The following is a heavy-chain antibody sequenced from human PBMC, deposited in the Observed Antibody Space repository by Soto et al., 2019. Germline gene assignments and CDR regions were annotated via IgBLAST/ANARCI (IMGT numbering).Heavy chain of an antibody. CDR2: ISGSGGST. D-gene: IGHD3-3*01. J-gene: IGHJ4*02. Sequence: PGGSLRLSCAASGFTFSSYDMHWVRQAPGKGLEWVSAISGSGGSTYYADSVKGRFTISRDNSKNTLYLQMNSLRAEDTAVYYCASFPSRSGYYTFDYWGQGTLVTVSS. CDR3: ASFPSRSGYYTFDY. CDR1: GFTFSSYD. V-gene: IGHV3-23*01.